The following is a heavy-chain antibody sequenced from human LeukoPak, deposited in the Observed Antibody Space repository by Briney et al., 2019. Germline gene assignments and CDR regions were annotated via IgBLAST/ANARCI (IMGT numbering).Heavy chain of an antibody. CDR2: INPNSGGT. J-gene: IGHJ5*02. CDR3: ARDYCSGGSCYSGWFDP. D-gene: IGHD2-15*01. Sequence: ASVKVSCKASGYTFTTYYVHWVRQAPGQGLEWMGWINPNSGGTNYAQKFQGRVTMTRDTSISTAYMELSRLRSDDTAVYYCARDYCSGGSCYSGWFDPWGQGTLVTVSS. V-gene: IGHV1-2*02. CDR1: GYTFTTYY.